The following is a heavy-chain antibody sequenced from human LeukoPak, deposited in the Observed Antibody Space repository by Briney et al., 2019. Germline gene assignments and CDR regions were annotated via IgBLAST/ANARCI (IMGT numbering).Heavy chain of an antibody. Sequence: SETLSLTCTVSGGSISSSSYYWGWLRQPPGKGLEWIGSIYYSGSTYYNPSLKSRVTISVDPSKNQFSLKLSSVTAADTAVYYCARLFKSTFAMVRGVISYWGQGTLVTVSS. CDR3: ARLFKSTFAMVRGVISY. J-gene: IGHJ4*02. CDR1: GGSISSSSYY. V-gene: IGHV4-39*01. CDR2: IYYSGST. D-gene: IGHD3-10*01.